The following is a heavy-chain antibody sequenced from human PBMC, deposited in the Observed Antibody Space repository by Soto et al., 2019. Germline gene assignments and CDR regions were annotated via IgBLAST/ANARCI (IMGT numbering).Heavy chain of an antibody. CDR2: IYHSGST. J-gene: IGHJ5*02. D-gene: IGHD6-19*01. CDR1: GGSISSSNW. V-gene: IGHV4-4*02. Sequence: PSETLSLTCAVSGGSISSSNWWSWVRQPPGKGLEWIGEIYHSGSTNYNPSLKSRVTISVDKSKNQFSLKLSSVTAADTAVYYCAREPDSSGWYGGPKNWFDPWGQGTLVTVSS. CDR3: AREPDSSGWYGGPKNWFDP.